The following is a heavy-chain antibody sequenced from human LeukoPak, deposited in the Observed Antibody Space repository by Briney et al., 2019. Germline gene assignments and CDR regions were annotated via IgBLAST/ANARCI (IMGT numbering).Heavy chain of an antibody. CDR3: ERSSGGKFDY. D-gene: IGHD1-26*01. V-gene: IGHV3-48*02. J-gene: IGHJ4*02. Sequence: GGSLRLSCAASGFTFSSYAMSWVRQPPGKGLEWVSYINSGGSTINYADSGKGRFTISRDNAKNSLYLQMNSLRDEDRAGYYCERSSGGKFDYWGQGTLVTVSS. CDR2: INSGGSTI. CDR1: GFTFSSYA.